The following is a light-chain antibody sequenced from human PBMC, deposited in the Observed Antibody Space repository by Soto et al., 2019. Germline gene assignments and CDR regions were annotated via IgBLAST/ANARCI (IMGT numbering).Light chain of an antibody. CDR3: QQYSSSPIT. V-gene: IGKV3-20*01. CDR1: QRVNSNY. J-gene: IGKJ5*01. CDR2: GAS. Sequence: TLSCRASQRVNSNYLAWYQQRPGQPPRLLISGASSRATDTPDRFSGSGSGTDFTLTIAGLEPADSAVYYCQQYSSSPITFGQGTRLEIK.